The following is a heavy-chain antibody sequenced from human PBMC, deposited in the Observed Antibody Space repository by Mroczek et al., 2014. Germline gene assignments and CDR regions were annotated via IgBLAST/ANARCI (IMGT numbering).Heavy chain of an antibody. Sequence: VQLVQSGGGLVQPGGSLRLSCAASGFNIYSSYMHWVRQAPGKGLEWVASISSYSGSTYYADSVKGRFTISADTSKNTAYLQMNSLRAEDTAVYYCARYVWYSSYPHSYSGLDYWGQGTLVTVSS. V-gene: IGHV3-30-3*01. CDR2: ISSYSGST. CDR3: ARYVWYSSYPHSYSGLDY. CDR1: GFNIYSSY. D-gene: IGHD3-16*01. J-gene: IGHJ4*01.